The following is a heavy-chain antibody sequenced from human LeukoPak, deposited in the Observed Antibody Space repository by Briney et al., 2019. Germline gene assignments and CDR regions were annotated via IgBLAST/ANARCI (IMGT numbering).Heavy chain of an antibody. Sequence: ASVKVSCKASGYTFTGYYMHWVRQAPGQGLEWMGWINPNSGGTNYAQKFQGRVTMTSDTSITTTYMDLKSMTSDDTGVYFCAKVGSSSSWYLDYWGQGTLVSVSS. CDR1: GYTFTGYY. V-gene: IGHV1-2*02. CDR2: INPNSGGT. D-gene: IGHD6-13*01. CDR3: AKVGSSSSWYLDY. J-gene: IGHJ4*02.